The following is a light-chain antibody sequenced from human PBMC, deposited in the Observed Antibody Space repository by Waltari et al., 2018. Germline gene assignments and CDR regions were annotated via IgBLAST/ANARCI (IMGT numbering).Light chain of an antibody. CDR3: QQYGSSTWT. J-gene: IGKJ1*01. CDR2: GAS. Sequence: EIVLMQSPGTLSLSPGERATLSCRASQSVTTSSLAWYQQKPGQAPRLLIYGASSRATDIPDRFGGSGSGRDFTLTISRLEPEDFAVYYCQQYGSSTWTFGQGTKVEVK. CDR1: QSVTTSS. V-gene: IGKV3-20*01.